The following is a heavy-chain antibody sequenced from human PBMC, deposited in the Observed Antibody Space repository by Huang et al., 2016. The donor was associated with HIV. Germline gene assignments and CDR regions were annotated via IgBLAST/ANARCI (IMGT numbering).Heavy chain of an antibody. V-gene: IGHV3-23*01. CDR3: TVLLDY. Sequence: EVKVLESGGGLVQQGGSLRLACVDSGFTFNKSAMSWVRQAPWEGLAWVPLLRGKGNKTYYADSVKGRFTISRDKSKNTVYLQMNSLRAEDAALYHCTVLLDYCGQGTPVTVSS. CDR1: GFTFNKSA. CDR2: LRGKGNKT. J-gene: IGHJ4*02.